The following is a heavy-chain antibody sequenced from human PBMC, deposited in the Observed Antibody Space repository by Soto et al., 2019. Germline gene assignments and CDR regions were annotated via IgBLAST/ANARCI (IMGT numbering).Heavy chain of an antibody. CDR1: GFTVSSNY. D-gene: IGHD3-3*02. Sequence: PGGSLRLSCAASGFTVSSNYMSWVRQAPGEGLEWVSVIYSGGSTYYADSVKGRFTISRDNSKNTLYLQMNSLRAEDTAVYYCARVIVSHLWCDESDSLYFWGQ. CDR2: IYSGGST. V-gene: IGHV3-66*01. J-gene: IGHJ6*01. CDR3: ARVIVSHLWCDESDSLYF.